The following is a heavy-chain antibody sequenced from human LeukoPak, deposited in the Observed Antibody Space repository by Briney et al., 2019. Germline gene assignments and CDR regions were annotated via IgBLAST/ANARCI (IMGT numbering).Heavy chain of an antibody. Sequence: GTSLRLSCATSGFTFSHYAFHWVRQAPGKGLEWVALTWYDGSHDTYEDSVKGRFTVSRDNSKNMLYLQMNSLRVEDTAVYFCAKEGAYCSSSCCYKRGTDYWGQGTLVSVS. V-gene: IGHV3-33*06. J-gene: IGHJ4*02. CDR1: GFTFSHYA. CDR2: TWYDGSHD. D-gene: IGHD2-2*02. CDR3: AKEGAYCSSSCCYKRGTDY.